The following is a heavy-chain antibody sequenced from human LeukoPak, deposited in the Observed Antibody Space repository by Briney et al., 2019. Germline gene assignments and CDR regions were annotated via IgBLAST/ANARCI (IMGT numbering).Heavy chain of an antibody. V-gene: IGHV3-23*01. D-gene: IGHD3-10*01. CDR1: GFSFSDAY. CDR2: ISGSGDST. J-gene: IGHJ4*02. Sequence: GGSLRLSCIASGFSFSDAYLTWVRQAPGKGLEWVSAISGSGDSTYYADSVKGRFTISRDNSKNTLYLQMDSLRAEDTAVYSCAGFTFFRGVITFDYWGQGTLVTVSS. CDR3: AGFTFFRGVITFDY.